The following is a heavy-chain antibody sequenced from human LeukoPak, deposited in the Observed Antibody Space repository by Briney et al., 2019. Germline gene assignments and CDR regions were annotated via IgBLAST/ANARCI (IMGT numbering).Heavy chain of an antibody. CDR1: GGSISSGGYY. CDR2: IYYSGST. J-gene: IGHJ5*02. D-gene: IGHD3-10*01. CDR3: ARVEATYYYGSGSSDWLDP. V-gene: IGHV4-31*03. Sequence: SQTLSLTCTVSGGSISSGGYYWSWIRQHPGKGLEWIGYIYYSGSTYYNPSLKSRVTISVDTSKNQFSLKLSSVTAADTAGYYCARVEATYYYGSGSSDWLDPWGQGTLVTVSS.